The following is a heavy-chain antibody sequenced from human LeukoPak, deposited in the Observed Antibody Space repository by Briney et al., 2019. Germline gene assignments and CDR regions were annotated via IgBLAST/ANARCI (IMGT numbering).Heavy chain of an antibody. CDR2: IDSDGSTT. D-gene: IGHD3-22*01. J-gene: IGHJ4*02. V-gene: IGHV3-74*01. Sequence: GGSLRLSCAAPGVTFSSYWMHWVHQAPGKGLVWVSRIDSDGSTTSYADSVKGRFTISRDNAKNTLYLQMNSLRAEDTAVYYCARSVYDSGGYYRVLDYWGQGTLVTVSS. CDR1: GVTFSSYW. CDR3: ARSVYDSGGYYRVLDY.